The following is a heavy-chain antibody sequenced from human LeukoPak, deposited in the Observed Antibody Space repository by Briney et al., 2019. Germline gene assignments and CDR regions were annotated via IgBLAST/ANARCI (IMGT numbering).Heavy chain of an antibody. CDR3: ARSRSPYYYYGMDV. D-gene: IGHD5/OR15-5a*01. CDR1: GHTFTGYY. CDR2: INPNSGGT. V-gene: IGHV1-2*02. Sequence: GASVKVSCKASGHTFTGYYMHWVRQAPGQGLEWMGWINPNSGGTNYAQKFQGRVTMTRDTSISTAYMELSRLRSDDTAVYYCARSRSPYYYYGMDVWGQGTTVTVSS. J-gene: IGHJ6*02.